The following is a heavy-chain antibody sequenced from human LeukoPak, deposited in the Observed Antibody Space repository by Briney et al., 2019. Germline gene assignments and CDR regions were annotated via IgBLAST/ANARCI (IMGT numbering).Heavy chain of an antibody. V-gene: IGHV3-21*01. Sequence: PGGSLRLSCAASGFTFSSYSMNWVRQAPGKGLEWVSSISSSSSYVYYADSVRGRFTISRDNAKNSLYLQMNSLRAEDTAVYYCASGTAIDYWGQGTLVTVSS. D-gene: IGHD5-18*01. J-gene: IGHJ4*02. CDR2: ISSSSSYV. CDR1: GFTFSSYS. CDR3: ASGTAIDY.